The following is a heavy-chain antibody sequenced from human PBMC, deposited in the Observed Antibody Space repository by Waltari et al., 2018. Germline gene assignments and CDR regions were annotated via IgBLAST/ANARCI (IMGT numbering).Heavy chain of an antibody. Sequence: QVQLVQSGAEVKKPGSSVKVSCKASGGTFSSYAISWVRQAPGQGLEWMGRIIPILGTANYAQKFPGRVTITADKSTSTAYMELSSLRSEDTAVYYCARARGIAVATYYFDYWGQGTLVTVSS. D-gene: IGHD6-19*01. CDR3: ARARGIAVATYYFDY. V-gene: IGHV1-69*08. CDR1: GGTFSSYA. CDR2: IIPILGTA. J-gene: IGHJ4*02.